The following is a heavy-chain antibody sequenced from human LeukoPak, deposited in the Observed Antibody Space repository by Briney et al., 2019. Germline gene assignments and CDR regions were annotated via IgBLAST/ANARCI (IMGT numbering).Heavy chain of an antibody. Sequence: GGSLRLSCAASGFTFSSYAMSWVRQAPGKGLEWVSALSGSGGSTYYADSVKGRFTISRDNSKNSLYLQMNSLRADDTAVYYCAKDTSEYSGGWVFDYWGQGTLVTVSS. J-gene: IGHJ4*02. CDR2: LSGSGGST. CDR3: AKDTSEYSGGWVFDY. V-gene: IGHV3-23*01. CDR1: GFTFSSYA. D-gene: IGHD6-19*01.